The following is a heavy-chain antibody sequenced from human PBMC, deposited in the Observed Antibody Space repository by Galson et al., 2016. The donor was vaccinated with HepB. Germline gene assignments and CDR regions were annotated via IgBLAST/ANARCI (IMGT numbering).Heavy chain of an antibody. CDR2: IYHTGDT. J-gene: IGHJ4*02. Sequence: SETLSLTCAVSGASISTNNWWSWVRQSPGKGLQWIGQIYHTGDTNYNPSLKSRVTMSVGESKNQFSLNLRSVTAADTALYFCTREAPGDHFDYWGQGTLVTVST. CDR3: TREAPGDHFDY. CDR1: GASISTNNW. V-gene: IGHV4-4*02. D-gene: IGHD1-1*01.